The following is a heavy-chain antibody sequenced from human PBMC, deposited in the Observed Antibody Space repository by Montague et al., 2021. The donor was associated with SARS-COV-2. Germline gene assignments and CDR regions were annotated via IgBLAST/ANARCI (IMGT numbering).Heavy chain of an antibody. CDR1: RDSVSRNSAA. D-gene: IGHD1-26*01. V-gene: IGHV6-1*01. Sequence: CAISRDSVSRNSAAWNWIRQSPSRDLEWLGRTYYRSKWYNDYAVSVKSRITINPDTSKNQISLQLNSVTPEDTAVYYCARTSASSDYWGQGTLVTVSS. J-gene: IGHJ4*02. CDR2: TYYRSKWYN. CDR3: ARTSASSDY.